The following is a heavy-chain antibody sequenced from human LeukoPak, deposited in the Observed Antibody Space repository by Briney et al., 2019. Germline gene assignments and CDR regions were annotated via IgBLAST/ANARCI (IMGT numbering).Heavy chain of an antibody. V-gene: IGHV3-21*01. Sequence: GGSLRLSCAASEFTFSSHSMNWVRQAPGKGLEWVSSISRSGGSIYYADSLKGRFTISRGNAKNSLYLQMNSLRAEDTAVYFCARSLKVSAALDVFDIWGQGTMVTVSS. CDR3: ARSLKVSAALDVFDI. CDR2: ISRSGGSI. J-gene: IGHJ3*02. D-gene: IGHD2-2*01. CDR1: EFTFSSHS.